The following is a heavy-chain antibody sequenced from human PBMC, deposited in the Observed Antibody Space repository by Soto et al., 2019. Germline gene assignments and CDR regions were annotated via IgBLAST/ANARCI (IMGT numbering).Heavy chain of an antibody. V-gene: IGHV3-30*04. D-gene: IGHD2-15*01. CDR2: ILKDGKSK. CDR1: GFILSDFA. CDR3: AKTGCTGGSCFSWFDP. J-gene: IGHJ5*02. Sequence: QVQLVESGGGVVQPGGSLRLSCAASGFILSDFAMHWVRQAPGRGLEWVAVILKDGKSKYYADSVRGRFTISSDTSKDTIFLQLTSLRLDDSAVYHCAKTGCTGGSCFSWFDPWGQGTPVIVSS.